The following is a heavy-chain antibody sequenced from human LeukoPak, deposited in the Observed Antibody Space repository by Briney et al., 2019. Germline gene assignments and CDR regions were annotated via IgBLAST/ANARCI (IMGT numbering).Heavy chain of an antibody. Sequence: ASVKVSCKVSGYTLTGLSMHWVRQAPGKGLEWMGGFDPEDGETIYAQKFQGRVTMTEDTSTDTAYMELSSLRSEDTAVYYCATDRIDILTGYYNHAFDIWGQGTMVTVSS. V-gene: IGHV1-24*01. CDR1: GYTLTGLS. J-gene: IGHJ3*02. D-gene: IGHD3-9*01. CDR3: ATDRIDILTGYYNHAFDI. CDR2: FDPEDGET.